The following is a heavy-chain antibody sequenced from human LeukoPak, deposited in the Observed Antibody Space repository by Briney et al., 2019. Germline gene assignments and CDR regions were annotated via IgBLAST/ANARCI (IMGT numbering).Heavy chain of an antibody. CDR3: ARFGVDYDMDV. D-gene: IGHD3-16*01. J-gene: IGHJ6*02. Sequence: SETLSLTCTVSGGTISGHYWTWIRQPPGKGLEWIGQIHYSGKADYNPSLRSRINISVDMSKNQMSLKVNSVTAADAAVYYCARFGVDYDMDVWGQGTTVTVS. V-gene: IGHV4-59*11. CDR1: GGTISGHY. CDR2: IHYSGKA.